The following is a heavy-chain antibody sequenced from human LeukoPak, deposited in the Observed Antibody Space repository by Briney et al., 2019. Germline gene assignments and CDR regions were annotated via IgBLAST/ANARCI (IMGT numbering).Heavy chain of an antibody. CDR2: IYYSGST. CDR3: ARTHAIVGATFFDY. CDR1: GGSISRGDYY. D-gene: IGHD1-26*01. V-gene: IGHV4-30-4*08. Sequence: TLSLTCTVSGGSISRGDYYWSWIRQPPGKGLEWIGYIYYSGSTYYNPSLKSRVAISLDTSKNQFSLQLISVTAADTAVYYCARTHAIVGATFFDYWGQGTLVTVSS. J-gene: IGHJ4*02.